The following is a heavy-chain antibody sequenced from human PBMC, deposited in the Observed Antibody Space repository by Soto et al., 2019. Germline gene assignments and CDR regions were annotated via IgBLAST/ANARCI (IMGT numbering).Heavy chain of an antibody. D-gene: IGHD1-1*01. J-gene: IGHJ4*02. CDR1: GASISSYY. CDR2: IYYCGST. V-gene: IGHV4-59*08. CDR3: AKGRYKDPFDY. Sequence: SETLSLTCTVSGASISSYYWSWIRQPPGKGLEWIGCIYYCGSTNYNPSLKSRDTISVDTSKNQFSLKLTSVTAADTAVYYCAKGRYKDPFDYWGQGTLVTVSS.